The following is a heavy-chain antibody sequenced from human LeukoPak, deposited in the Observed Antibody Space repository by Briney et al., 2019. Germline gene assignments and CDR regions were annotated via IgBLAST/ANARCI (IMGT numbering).Heavy chain of an antibody. CDR2: ISAYKGNT. J-gene: IGHJ4*02. V-gene: IGHV1-18*04. CDR3: ARDREGYCSSTICVNFDY. Sequence: SSVKVSCKASGYTFTSYGISWVRQAPGQGLEWMEWISAYKGNTNYAQKLQGRVTMTTDTSTSTAYMELRSLRCDDTAVYYCARDREGYCSSTICVNFDYWGQGTLVTVSS. CDR1: GYTFTSYG. D-gene: IGHD2-2*01.